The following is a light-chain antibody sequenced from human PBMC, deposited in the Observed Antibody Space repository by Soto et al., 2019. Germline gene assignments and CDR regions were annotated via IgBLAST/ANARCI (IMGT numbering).Light chain of an antibody. CDR1: RDIGSD. J-gene: IGKJ1*01. Sequence: ATQMTQSPSSLSASVGDRITITCRASRDIGSDLSWYQQKPGKAPTLLIYAASKLPSGVPSRFRGSRSGTQFTLAASSLQPEDFATYYCLQDHDDSWTFGQGTKVDIK. CDR2: AAS. CDR3: LQDHDDSWT. V-gene: IGKV1-6*01.